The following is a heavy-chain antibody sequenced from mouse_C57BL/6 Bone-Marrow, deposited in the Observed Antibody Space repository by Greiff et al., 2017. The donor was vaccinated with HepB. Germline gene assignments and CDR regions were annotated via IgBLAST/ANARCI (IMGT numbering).Heavy chain of an antibody. J-gene: IGHJ2*01. V-gene: IGHV5-16*01. Sequence: EVMLVESEGGLVQPGSSMKLSCTASGFTFSDYYMAWVRQVPEKGLEWVANINYDGSSTCYLDSLKSRFIISRDNAKNILYLQMSSLKSEDTATYYCAREEGTTNYFDYWGQGTTLTVSS. CDR3: AREEGTTNYFDY. CDR1: GFTFSDYY. CDR2: INYDGSST. D-gene: IGHD1-1*01.